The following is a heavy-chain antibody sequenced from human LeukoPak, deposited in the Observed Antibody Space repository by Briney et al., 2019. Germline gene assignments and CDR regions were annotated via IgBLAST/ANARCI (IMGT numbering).Heavy chain of an antibody. CDR2: IIPIFGTA. J-gene: IGHJ4*02. CDR3: AKNRWGSVATPDS. V-gene: IGHV1-69*13. D-gene: IGHD5-12*01. Sequence: GASVKVSCKASGGTFSSYAISWVRQAPGQGLEWMGGIIPIFGTANYAQKFQGRVTITADESTSTAYMELSSLRSEDTALYYCAKNRWGSVATPDSWGQGTLVTVSS. CDR1: GGTFSSYA.